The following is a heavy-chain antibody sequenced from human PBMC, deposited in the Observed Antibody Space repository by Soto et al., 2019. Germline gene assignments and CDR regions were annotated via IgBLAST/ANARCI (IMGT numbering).Heavy chain of an antibody. Sequence: EVQLLESGGGLVQPGGSLRLSCAASGFTFNNYAMTWVRQAPGKGLEWVSTISGSDDSTYYADSVKGRLTISRDNSKNALYLQMSRPRAEDTALYYCVKDWTGDTCPCMDVWGQGTTVSVSS. CDR1: GFTFNNYA. CDR2: ISGSDDST. J-gene: IGHJ6*01. CDR3: VKDWTGDTCPCMDV. D-gene: IGHD2-8*02. V-gene: IGHV3-23*01.